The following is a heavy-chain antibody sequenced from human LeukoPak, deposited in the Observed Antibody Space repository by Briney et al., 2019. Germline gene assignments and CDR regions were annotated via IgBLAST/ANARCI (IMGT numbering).Heavy chain of an antibody. Sequence: GGSLRLSCAASGFTFSSYSMNWVRQAPGKGLEWVSPISSSSSYIYYADSVKGRFTISRDNAKNSLYLQMNSLRAEDTAVYYCARDPRIAVAGSYYMDVWGKGTTVTVSS. CDR3: ARDPRIAVAGSYYMDV. D-gene: IGHD6-19*01. J-gene: IGHJ6*03. CDR1: GFTFSSYS. CDR2: ISSSSSYI. V-gene: IGHV3-21*01.